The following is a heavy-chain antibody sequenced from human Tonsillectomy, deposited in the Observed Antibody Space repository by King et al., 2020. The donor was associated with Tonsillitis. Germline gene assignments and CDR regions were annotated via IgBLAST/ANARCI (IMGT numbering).Heavy chain of an antibody. CDR1: GFTFSSYN. V-gene: IGHV3-48*04. CDR2: ISSGSSTI. CDR3: ARALFGSYTDY. Sequence: VQLVESGGGLVQPGGSLRLSCAASGFTFSSYNMNWVRQAPGKGLEWVSYISSGSSTIYYADSVKGRFTISRDNAKNSLYLQMNSLRAEDTAVYYCARALFGSYTDYWGQGTLVTVSS. D-gene: IGHD1-26*01. J-gene: IGHJ4*02.